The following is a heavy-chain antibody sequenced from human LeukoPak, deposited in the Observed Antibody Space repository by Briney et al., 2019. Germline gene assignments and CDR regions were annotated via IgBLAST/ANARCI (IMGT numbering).Heavy chain of an antibody. J-gene: IGHJ4*02. Sequence: GGSLRLSCAPSGFIFGNYGMIWIRQAPGKGLEWVSYLSSSGITIEYADSVKGRFTISRDNANNSLYLQMNSLSPEDTAVYYCARLRRIWNDVEMVDYWGQGTLVTVSS. CDR2: LSSSGITI. D-gene: IGHD1-1*01. CDR1: GFIFGNYG. CDR3: ARLRRIWNDVEMVDY. V-gene: IGHV3-11*01.